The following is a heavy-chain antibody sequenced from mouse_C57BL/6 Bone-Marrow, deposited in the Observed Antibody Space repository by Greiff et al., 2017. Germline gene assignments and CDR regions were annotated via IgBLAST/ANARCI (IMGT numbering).Heavy chain of an antibody. CDR1: GYTFTSYW. V-gene: IGHV1-69*01. D-gene: IGHD2-4*01. CDR2: IDPSDSYT. CDR3: ARSPYYDYEYYYAMDY. J-gene: IGHJ4*01. Sequence: VKLQQPGAELVMPGASVKLSCKASGYTFTSYWMHWVKQRPGQGLEWIGEIDPSDSYTNYNQKFKGKSTLTVDKSSSTAYMQLSSLTSEDSAVYYCARSPYYDYEYYYAMDYWGQGTSVTVSS.